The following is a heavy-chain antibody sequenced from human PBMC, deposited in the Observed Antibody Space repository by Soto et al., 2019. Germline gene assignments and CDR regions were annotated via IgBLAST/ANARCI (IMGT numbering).Heavy chain of an antibody. Sequence: EVQLVESGGGLVQPGGSLRLSCAASGFTVSSNYMSWVRQAPGKGLEWVSVIYSGGSTYYADSVKGRFTISRDNSKNTLYLQMNSLRAEDTAVYYCARRWSGFEWPYYYYGMDVWGQGTTVTVSS. CDR3: ARRWSGFEWPYYYYGMDV. CDR1: GFTVSSNY. D-gene: IGHD3-9*01. J-gene: IGHJ6*02. V-gene: IGHV3-66*04. CDR2: IYSGGST.